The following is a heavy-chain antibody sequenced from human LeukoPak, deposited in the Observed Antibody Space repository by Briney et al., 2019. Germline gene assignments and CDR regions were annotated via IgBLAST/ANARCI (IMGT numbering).Heavy chain of an antibody. CDR1: GGTFISYA. CDR2: IIPILGIA. Sequence: SVKVSCKASGGTFISYAISWVRQAPGQGLEWMGRIIPILGIANYAQKFQGRVTITADKSTSTAYMELSSLRSEDTAVYYCARHSSSSFDPWGQGTLVTVSS. CDR3: ARHSSSSFDP. D-gene: IGHD6-6*01. J-gene: IGHJ5*02. V-gene: IGHV1-69*04.